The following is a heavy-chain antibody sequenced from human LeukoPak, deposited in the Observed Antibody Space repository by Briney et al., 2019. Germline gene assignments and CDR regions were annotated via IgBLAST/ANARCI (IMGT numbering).Heavy chain of an antibody. Sequence: GGSLRLSCAASGFTVSSNYMTWVRQAPGKGLEWVSVIYSGGSTYYADSVKGRFTISRDNSKNTLYLQMNSLGAEDTAVYYCAKKVGGVYAFDIWGQGTMVTVSS. CDR2: IYSGGST. D-gene: IGHD3-16*01. CDR1: GFTVSSNY. CDR3: AKKVGGVYAFDI. V-gene: IGHV3-53*01. J-gene: IGHJ3*02.